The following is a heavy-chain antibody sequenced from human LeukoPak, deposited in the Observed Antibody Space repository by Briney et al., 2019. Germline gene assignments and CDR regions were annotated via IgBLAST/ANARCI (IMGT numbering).Heavy chain of an antibody. Sequence: GGSLRLSCAASGFTFSNYAMHWVRQAPGKGLEWVSFISSSSSYIYSADSVKGRFTISRDNAKNSLYLQMNSLRAEDTAVYYCARRRYDILTGYSAGAFDIWGQGTMVTVSS. CDR1: GFTFSNYA. J-gene: IGHJ3*02. CDR2: ISSSSSYI. V-gene: IGHV3-21*01. D-gene: IGHD3-9*01. CDR3: ARRRYDILTGYSAGAFDI.